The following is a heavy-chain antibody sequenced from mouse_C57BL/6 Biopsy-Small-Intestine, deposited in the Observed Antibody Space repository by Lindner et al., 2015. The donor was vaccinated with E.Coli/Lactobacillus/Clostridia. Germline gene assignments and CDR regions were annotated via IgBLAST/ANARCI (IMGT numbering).Heavy chain of an antibody. CDR1: GFSLTSFG. J-gene: IGHJ3*01. Sequence: VQLQESGPGLVAPSQSLTITCTVSGFSLTSFGVDWVRQSPGKGLEWLGVIWTIGRTNYNSAPKSRLSISKDNSRGQVFLKMDSLQTDDTAMYYCASARGDGSFAYWGQGTLVTVSA. D-gene: IGHD2-3*01. V-gene: IGHV2-6*01. CDR2: IWTIGRT. CDR3: ASARGDGSFAY.